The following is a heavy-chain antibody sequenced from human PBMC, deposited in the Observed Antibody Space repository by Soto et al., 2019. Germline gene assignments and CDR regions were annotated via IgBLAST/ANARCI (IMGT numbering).Heavy chain of an antibody. CDR1: GFTFDDYA. Sequence: EVQLVESGGGLVQPGRSLRLSCAASGFTFDDYAMHWVRQAPGKGLEWVSGISWNSGSIGYADSVKGRFTISRDNAKNSLYLQMNSLRAEDTALYYCAKDYRPYTADWYFDLWGRGTLVTVSS. J-gene: IGHJ2*01. V-gene: IGHV3-9*01. CDR2: ISWNSGSI. CDR3: AKDYRPYTADWYFDL. D-gene: IGHD5-18*01.